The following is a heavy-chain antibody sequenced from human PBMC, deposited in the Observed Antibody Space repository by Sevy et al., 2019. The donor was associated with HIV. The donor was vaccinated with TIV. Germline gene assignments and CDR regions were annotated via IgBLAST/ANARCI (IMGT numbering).Heavy chain of an antibody. CDR1: ASSITSDNL. CDR2: VYPSGSA. J-gene: IGHJ4*02. V-gene: IGHV4-38-2*02. D-gene: IGHD3-10*01. CDR3: ARGVFTLYYFGS. Sequence: SETLSLTCTVSASSITSDNLWGWIRQPPGKGLEWIGNVYPSGSAYYNPSFKSRVTISADTSKNQFSLKLTSVTAADTAVYFCARGVFTLYYFGSWGQGTLVTVSS.